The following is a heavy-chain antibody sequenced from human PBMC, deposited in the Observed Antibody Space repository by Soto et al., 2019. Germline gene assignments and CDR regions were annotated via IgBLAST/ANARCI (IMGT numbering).Heavy chain of an antibody. CDR3: AKDYCSGGSCYYFDY. D-gene: IGHD2-15*01. J-gene: IGHJ4*02. CDR2: ISWNSGSI. Sequence: EVQLVESGGGLVQPGRSLRLSCAASGFTFDDYAMHWVRQAPGKGLEWVSGISWNSGSIGYADSVKGRFTISRDNAKNSLNLQMNSLRAEDTALYYCAKDYCSGGSCYYFDYWGQGTLVTVSS. V-gene: IGHV3-9*01. CDR1: GFTFDDYA.